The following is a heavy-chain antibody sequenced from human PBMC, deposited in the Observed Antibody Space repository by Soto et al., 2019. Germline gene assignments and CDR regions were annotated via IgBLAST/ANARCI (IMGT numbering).Heavy chain of an antibody. CDR3: AKDHDQY. J-gene: IGHJ4*02. CDR2: ISYDGSNK. V-gene: IGHV3-30*18. CDR1: GFTFSSYG. Sequence: GGSLRLSCAASGFTFSSYGMHWVRQAPGKGLEWVAVISYDGSNKYYADSVKGRFTISRDNSKNTLYLQMNSLRAEDTAVYYCAKDHDQYWGQGTLVTVSS. D-gene: IGHD1-1*01.